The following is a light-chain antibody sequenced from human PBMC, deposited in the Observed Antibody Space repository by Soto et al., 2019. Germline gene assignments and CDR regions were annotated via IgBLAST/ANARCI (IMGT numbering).Light chain of an antibody. J-gene: IGKJ2*01. V-gene: IGKV1-33*01. CDR3: QHHDVAPYT. CDR1: HHVNKY. Sequence: DIQMTQSPSSLSASVGDRVSITCQASHHVNKYLTWYQQKPGKAPNLLIYDVSKLKTGVASRFSGSGSGTQFTLTITNLEPEDFGTYYCQHHDVAPYTFGQGTRVDIK. CDR2: DVS.